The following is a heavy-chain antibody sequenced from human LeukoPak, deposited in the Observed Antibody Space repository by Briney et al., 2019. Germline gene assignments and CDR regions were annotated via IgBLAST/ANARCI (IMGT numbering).Heavy chain of an antibody. Sequence: SETLSLTCAVYGGSFSGYYWSWIRQPPGKGLEWIGEINHSGSTNYNPSLKSRVTISVDTSKNQFSLRLSSVTAAGTAVYYCAGVPYYGSGSYYNRNWFDPWGQGTLVTVSS. CDR1: GGSFSGYY. J-gene: IGHJ5*02. CDR3: AGVPYYGSGSYYNRNWFDP. V-gene: IGHV4-34*01. D-gene: IGHD3-10*01. CDR2: INHSGST.